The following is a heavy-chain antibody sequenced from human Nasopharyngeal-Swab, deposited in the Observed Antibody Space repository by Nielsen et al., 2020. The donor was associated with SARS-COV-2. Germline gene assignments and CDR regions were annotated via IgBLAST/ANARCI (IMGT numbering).Heavy chain of an antibody. CDR2: IKQSGSGQ. CDR1: GFTFTSYW. Sequence: GESLRLSCAPSGFTFTSYWMSWVRQAPGKGLEWVAHIKQSGSGQYYVDSVKGRFTISRDNAKNSLSLQMNSLRAEDTAVYYCARYCSTTSCPRGFDYWGQGTLVTVSS. J-gene: IGHJ4*02. CDR3: ARYCSTTSCPRGFDY. D-gene: IGHD2-2*01. V-gene: IGHV3-7*01.